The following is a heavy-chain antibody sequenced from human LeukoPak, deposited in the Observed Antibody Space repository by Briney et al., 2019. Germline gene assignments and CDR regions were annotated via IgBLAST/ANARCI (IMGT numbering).Heavy chain of an antibody. J-gene: IGHJ6*03. CDR1: GVSISSGGYG. CDR3: ARGLLELGYYMDV. V-gene: IGHV4-30-4*07. CDR2: IYDSGST. Sequence: TSETLSLTCAVPGVSISSGGYGWGWIRQPRGKGLEWIVYIYDSGSTYYHPSLKSRVTISVDTSKHQFSLKLSSVTAADTAVYYCARGLLELGYYMDVWGKGTTVTVSS. D-gene: IGHD1-7*01.